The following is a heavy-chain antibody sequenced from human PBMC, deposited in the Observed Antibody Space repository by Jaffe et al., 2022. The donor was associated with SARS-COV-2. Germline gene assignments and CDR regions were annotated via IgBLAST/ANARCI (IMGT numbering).Heavy chain of an antibody. CDR2: ISWNSDTI. D-gene: IGHD1-26*01. J-gene: IGHJ4*02. CDR1: GFTFDDYA. Sequence: EVQLVESGGGLVQPGRSLRLSCAASGFTFDDYAMHWVRQAPGKGLEWVSSISWNSDTIGYADSVKGRFTISRDNAKNSLYLQMNNLRVDDTALYYCTKDEGGWGGSNEYWGQGTLVTVSS. V-gene: IGHV3-9*01. CDR3: TKDEGGWGGSNEY.